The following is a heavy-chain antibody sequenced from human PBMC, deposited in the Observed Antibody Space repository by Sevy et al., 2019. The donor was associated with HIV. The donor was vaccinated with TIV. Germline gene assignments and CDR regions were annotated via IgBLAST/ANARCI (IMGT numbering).Heavy chain of an antibody. D-gene: IGHD3-16*02. Sequence: ASVKVSCKASGYTFTSYDINWVRQATGQGLEWMGWMNPNSRNRGYAQKFQGRVTMTRNTSISTAYMELSSLRSEDTAVYYCASLPYYDYVWGSYRYYYFDGMDFWGQGTTVTVSS. CDR2: MNPNSRNR. J-gene: IGHJ6*01. CDR3: ASLPYYDYVWGSYRYYYFDGMDF. CDR1: GYTFTSYD. V-gene: IGHV1-8*01.